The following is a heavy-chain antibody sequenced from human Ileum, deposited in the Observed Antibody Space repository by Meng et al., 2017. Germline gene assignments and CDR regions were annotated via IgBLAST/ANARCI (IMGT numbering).Heavy chain of an antibody. Sequence: QGQLPESGTRLVKPSGTLSLNGAVSGGSISSSIWWSWVRQPPEKGLEWIGEIHHSGTTNYSPSLKSRLTISVDKSKNQFSLKLQSVTAADTAVYFCARGVVSGSHYNTYWGQGILVTVSS. V-gene: IGHV4-4*02. CDR2: IHHSGTT. CDR1: GGSISSSIW. D-gene: IGHD3-10*01. J-gene: IGHJ4*02. CDR3: ARGVVSGSHYNTY.